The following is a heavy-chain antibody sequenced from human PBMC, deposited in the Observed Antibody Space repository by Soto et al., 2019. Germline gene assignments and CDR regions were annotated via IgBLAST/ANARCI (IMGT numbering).Heavy chain of an antibody. Sequence: SETLSLTCSVSGGSIGSSSYYFGWIRQPPGKGLEWIGSLYYTGTTNYNPSLKSRVTISIDTSENHFSLRLSSVTAADTAVYYCAMTPGLAPGGSFDSWGQGTLVTVPQ. CDR3: AMTPGLAPGGSFDS. J-gene: IGHJ4*02. CDR2: LYYTGTT. V-gene: IGHV4-39*02. D-gene: IGHD6-13*01. CDR1: GGSIGSSSYY.